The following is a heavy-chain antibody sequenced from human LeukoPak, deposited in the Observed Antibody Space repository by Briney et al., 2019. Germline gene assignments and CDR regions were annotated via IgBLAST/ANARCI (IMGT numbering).Heavy chain of an antibody. V-gene: IGHV1-2*06. CDR2: INPNSGGT. CDR3: TRGRITLIVVSPFDY. Sequence: ASVKVSCKASGYTFTGYYIHWVRQAPGQGLEWMGRINPNSGGTNYAQKFQGRVTMTRDTSISTAYMELNNLRSDDTAVYYCTRGRITLIVVSPFDYWGQGTLVTVPS. D-gene: IGHD3-22*01. J-gene: IGHJ4*02. CDR1: GYTFTGYY.